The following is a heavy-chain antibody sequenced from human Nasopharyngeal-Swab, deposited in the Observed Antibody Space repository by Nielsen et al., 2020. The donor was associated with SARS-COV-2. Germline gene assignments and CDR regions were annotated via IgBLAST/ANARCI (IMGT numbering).Heavy chain of an antibody. CDR2: IYHSGST. CDR1: GGSISSGGYS. J-gene: IGHJ4*02. V-gene: IGHV4-30-2*01. Sequence: SETLSLTCAVSGGSISSGGYSWSWIRQPPGKGLEWIGYIYHSGSTYYNPSLKSRVTISVDRSKNQFSLKLSSVTAADTAVYYCARDLDWNEGLDYWGQGTLVTVSS. CDR3: ARDLDWNEGLDY. D-gene: IGHD1-1*01.